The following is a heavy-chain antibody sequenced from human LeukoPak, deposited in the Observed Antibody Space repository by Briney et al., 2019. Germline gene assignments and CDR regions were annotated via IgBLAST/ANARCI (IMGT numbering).Heavy chain of an antibody. CDR2: ISGSGGST. D-gene: IGHD6-13*01. J-gene: IGHJ3*02. Sequence: GGSLRLSCAASGFTFSSYAMSWVRQAPGKGLEWVSAISGSGGSTYYADSVKGRFTISRDNSKNTLYLQMGSLRAEDMAVYYCAREKQQLVPIPLNRYAFDIWGQGTMVTVSS. CDR1: GFTFSSYA. V-gene: IGHV3-23*01. CDR3: AREKQQLVPIPLNRYAFDI.